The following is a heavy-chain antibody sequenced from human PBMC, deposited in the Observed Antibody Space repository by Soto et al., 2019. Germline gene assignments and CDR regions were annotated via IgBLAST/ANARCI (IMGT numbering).Heavy chain of an antibody. J-gene: IGHJ4*02. Sequence: SETLSLTCTVSGGSLSSYYWSWIRQPPGKGLEWIGYIYYSGTTYYNSSLKSRVTISVDTSKNQFSLKLSSVTAADTAVYYCARGQVVAAQHWGQGTLVTVSS. CDR2: IYYSGTT. CDR3: ARGQVVAAQH. CDR1: GGSLSSYY. D-gene: IGHD2-15*01. V-gene: IGHV4-59*12.